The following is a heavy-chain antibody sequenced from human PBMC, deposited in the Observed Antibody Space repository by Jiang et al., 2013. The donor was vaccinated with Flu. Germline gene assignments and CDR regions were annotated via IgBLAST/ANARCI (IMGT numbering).Heavy chain of an antibody. D-gene: IGHD4-11*01. Sequence: SYAMSWVRQAPGKGLEWVSAISGSGGSTYYADSVKGRFTISRDNSKNTLYLQMNSLRAEDTAVYYCAKSGGGYSNYWGQGTLVTVSS. V-gene: IGHV3-23*01. J-gene: IGHJ4*02. CDR3: AKSGGGYSNY. CDR1: SYA. CDR2: ISGSGGST.